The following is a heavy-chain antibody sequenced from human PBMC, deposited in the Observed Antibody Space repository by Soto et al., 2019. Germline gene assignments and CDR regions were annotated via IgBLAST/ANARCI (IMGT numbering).Heavy chain of an antibody. CDR1: GGTFSSYT. V-gene: IGHV1-69*02. J-gene: IGHJ4*02. Sequence: QVQLVQSGAEVKKPGSSVKVSCKASGGTFSSYTISWVRQAPGQGLEWMGRIIPILGIANYAQKFQGRVTITADKSTSPAYMELSSLRSEDTAVYYCALGKTVVTPEVDYWGQGTLVTVSS. CDR2: IIPILGIA. CDR3: ALGKTVVTPEVDY. D-gene: IGHD2-21*02.